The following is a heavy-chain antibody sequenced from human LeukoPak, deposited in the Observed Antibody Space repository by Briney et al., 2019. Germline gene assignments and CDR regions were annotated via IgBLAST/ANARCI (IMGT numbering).Heavy chain of an antibody. CDR3: AKYGLAAAGTKARWFDP. D-gene: IGHD6-13*01. J-gene: IGHJ5*02. CDR1: GYTFSSCG. Sequence: ASVKVSCKASGYTFSSCGISWVRQAPGQGLEWMGCISGYNGNTKSAQKLQGRVTMTTDTSTSTAYMELRSLTSDDTAVYYCAKYGLAAAGTKARWFDPWGQGTLVTVSS. V-gene: IGHV1-18*01. CDR2: ISGYNGNT.